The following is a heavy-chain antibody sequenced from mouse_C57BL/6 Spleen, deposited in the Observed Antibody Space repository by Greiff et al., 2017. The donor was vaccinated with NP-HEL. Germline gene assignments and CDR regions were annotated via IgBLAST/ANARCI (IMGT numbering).Heavy chain of an antibody. CDR3: ARPHGSSYWYFDV. CDR1: GYTFTSYW. J-gene: IGHJ1*03. V-gene: IGHV1-69*01. D-gene: IGHD1-1*01. CDR2: IDPSDSYT. Sequence: VQLQQPGAELVMPGASVKLSCKASGYTFTSYWMHWVKQRPGQGLEWIGEIDPSDSYTNYNQTFKGKSTLTVDKSSSTASMQLRSLTSEDSAVYYCARPHGSSYWYFDVWGTGTTVTVSS.